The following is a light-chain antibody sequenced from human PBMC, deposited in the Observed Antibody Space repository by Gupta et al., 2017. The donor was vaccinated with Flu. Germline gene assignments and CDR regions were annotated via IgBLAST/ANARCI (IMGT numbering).Light chain of an antibody. CDR2: EVS. Sequence: QSALTQPASVSGSPGQSSTISCTGTSSDVGGYNYVSWYQQHPGKAPKLMIYEVSRRPAGVSNRFSGSKAGNTASLTIFGLQAEDEADYYCSSYTSSSTWVFGGGTKLTVL. CDR1: SSDVGGYNY. J-gene: IGLJ3*02. CDR3: SSYTSSSTWV. V-gene: IGLV2-14*01.